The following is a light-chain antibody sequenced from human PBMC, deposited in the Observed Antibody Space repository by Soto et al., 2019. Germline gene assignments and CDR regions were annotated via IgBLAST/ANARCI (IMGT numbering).Light chain of an antibody. J-gene: IGKJ1*01. V-gene: IGKV3-20*01. Sequence: ETVLTQSPGTLSLSPGERATLSCRGSQTLRSNYLAWYRQTPGQAPRLLIYGASNRATGIADRFSGSGSGTDFTLIISRLEPEDFALYYCQQYGSSPWTFGLGTKVEIK. CDR2: GAS. CDR1: QTLRSNY. CDR3: QQYGSSPWT.